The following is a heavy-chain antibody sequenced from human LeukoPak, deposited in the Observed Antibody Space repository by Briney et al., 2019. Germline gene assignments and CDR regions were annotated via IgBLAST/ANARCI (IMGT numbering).Heavy chain of an antibody. CDR3: ARDVTPLVVPNDAFDI. Sequence: GGSQRLSCAASGFTFSSYWMHWVRQAPGKGLVWVSRINSDGSGTSYADSVKGRFTISRDNAKNTLYLQMNSLRAEDTAVYYCARDVTPLVVPNDAFDIWGQGTMVTVSS. J-gene: IGHJ3*02. V-gene: IGHV3-74*01. D-gene: IGHD3-22*01. CDR1: GFTFSSYW. CDR2: INSDGSGT.